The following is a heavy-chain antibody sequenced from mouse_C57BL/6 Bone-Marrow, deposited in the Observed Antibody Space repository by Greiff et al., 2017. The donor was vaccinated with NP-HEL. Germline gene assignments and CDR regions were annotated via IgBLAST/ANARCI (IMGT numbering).Heavy chain of an antibody. J-gene: IGHJ3*01. V-gene: IGHV3-6*01. CDR1: GYSITSGYY. CDR3: ARSDDYDEGTKFAY. Sequence: EVQLQQSGPGLVKPSQSLSLTCSVTGYSITSGYYWNWIRQFPGNKLEWMGYISYDGSNNYNPSLKNRISITRDTSKNQFFLKLNSVTTEDTATYYCARSDDYDEGTKFAYWGQGTLVTVSA. D-gene: IGHD2-4*01. CDR2: ISYDGSN.